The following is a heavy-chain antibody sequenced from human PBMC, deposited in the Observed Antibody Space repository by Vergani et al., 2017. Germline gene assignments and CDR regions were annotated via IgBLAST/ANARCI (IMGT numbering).Heavy chain of an antibody. CDR1: GFTFSTYA. J-gene: IGHJ6*03. CDR3: VREGSYCGSTTCRNPSYVYYYHMDV. Sequence: QVQLVESGGGVVQPGRSLRLSCTSSGFTFSTYAMHWVRQAPGKGLEWVAIIYYDGSKKYYADSVKGRFTRSRDNSRNTLDLRMSSLRAEDTAIYYCVREGSYCGSTTCRNPSYVYYYHMDVWGEGTTVTVSS. V-gene: IGHV3-33*01. CDR2: IYYDGSKK. D-gene: IGHD2-21*01.